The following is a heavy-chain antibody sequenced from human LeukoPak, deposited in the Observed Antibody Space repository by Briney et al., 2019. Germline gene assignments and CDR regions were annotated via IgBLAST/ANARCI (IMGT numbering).Heavy chain of an antibody. V-gene: IGHV4-59*01. CDR3: ASTVVVAATRSFDP. CDR1: GGSFSGYY. D-gene: IGHD2-15*01. Sequence: KASETLSLTCAVYGGSFSGYYWSWIRKPPGKGLEWIGYIYYSGSTNYNPSLKSRVTISVDTSKNQFSLKLSSVTAADTAVYYCASTVVVAATRSFDPWGQGTLVTVSS. J-gene: IGHJ5*02. CDR2: IYYSGST.